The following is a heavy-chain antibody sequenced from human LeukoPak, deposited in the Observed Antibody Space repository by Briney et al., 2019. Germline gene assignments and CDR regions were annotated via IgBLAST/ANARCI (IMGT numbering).Heavy chain of an antibody. CDR1: GGTFSSYA. Sequence: SVKVSCKASGGTFSSYAISWVRQAPGQGLEWMGGIIPIFGTANYAQKFQGRVTITTDESTSTAYMELSSLRSEGTAVYYCARDTRIAAAGTRRYNWFDPWGQGTLVTVSS. D-gene: IGHD6-13*01. V-gene: IGHV1-69*05. J-gene: IGHJ5*02. CDR2: IIPIFGTA. CDR3: ARDTRIAAAGTRRYNWFDP.